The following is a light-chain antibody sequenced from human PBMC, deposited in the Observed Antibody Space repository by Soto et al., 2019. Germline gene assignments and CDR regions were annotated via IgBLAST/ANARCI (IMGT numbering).Light chain of an antibody. Sequence: DIQITQSPSSLSASVGDRVTITCQASQSISSYLNWYQQKPGKAPKLLIFAASSLQSGVPSRFSGSRSGPDFTLTISSLQPEDFATYYCQQSYSSPPTFGQGTKVDIK. V-gene: IGKV1-39*01. CDR2: AAS. CDR3: QQSYSSPPT. J-gene: IGKJ1*01. CDR1: QSISSY.